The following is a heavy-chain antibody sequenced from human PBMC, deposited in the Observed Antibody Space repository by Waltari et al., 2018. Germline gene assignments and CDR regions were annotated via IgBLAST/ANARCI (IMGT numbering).Heavy chain of an antibody. D-gene: IGHD3-22*01. J-gene: IGHJ3*02. CDR2: ITPILGIA. CDR3: ARDVRKYYYDSSGYYAFDI. Sequence: QVQLVQSGAEVKKPGSSVKVSCKASGGTFSSYTISWVRQAPGQGLEWMGRITPILGIANYAQKFQGRVTITADKSTSTAYMELSSLRSEDTAVYYCARDVRKYYYDSSGYYAFDIWGQGTMVTVSS. V-gene: IGHV1-69*08. CDR1: GGTFSSYT.